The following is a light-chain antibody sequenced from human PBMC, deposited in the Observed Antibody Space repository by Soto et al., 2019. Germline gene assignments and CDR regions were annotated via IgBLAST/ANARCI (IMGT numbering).Light chain of an antibody. J-gene: IGKJ1*01. Sequence: EIVMTQSPATLSVSPGERYTLSCRASQSVSSNLAWYQQKPGQAPRLLIYGASTRATGITARFSGSGSGTEFTLTISSLQSEDFAVYYCQQYNNWPWTFGQGTKVDIK. V-gene: IGKV3-15*01. CDR2: GAS. CDR3: QQYNNWPWT. CDR1: QSVSSN.